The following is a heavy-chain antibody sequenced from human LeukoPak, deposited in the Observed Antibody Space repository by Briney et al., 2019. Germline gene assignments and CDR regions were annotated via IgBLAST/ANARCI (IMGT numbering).Heavy chain of an antibody. Sequence: ASVKVSCKASGYTFTGYYMHWVRQAPGQGLEWMGWINPNSGGTNYAQKFQGRVTMTRDTSISTAYMELSRLRSDDTAVYYCARGCIVVVPAAITSDYYYYYMDVWGKGTTVTVSS. CDR2: INPNSGGT. D-gene: IGHD2-2*01. CDR3: ARGCIVVVPAAITSDYYYYYMDV. J-gene: IGHJ6*03. CDR1: GYTFTGYY. V-gene: IGHV1-2*02.